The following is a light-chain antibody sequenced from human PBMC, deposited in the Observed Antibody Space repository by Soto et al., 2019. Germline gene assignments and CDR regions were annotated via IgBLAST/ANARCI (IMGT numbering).Light chain of an antibody. CDR2: EGS. V-gene: IGLV2-23*01. J-gene: IGLJ2*01. Sequence: QSVLTQPASVSGSPGQSITISCTGTSSDVGSYNLVSWYQQHPGKAPKLMIYEGSKRPSGVSNRFSGSKSGNTASLTISGLQAEDEADYYCCSYAGDVVFGGGTKVTVL. CDR1: SSDVGSYNL. CDR3: CSYAGDVV.